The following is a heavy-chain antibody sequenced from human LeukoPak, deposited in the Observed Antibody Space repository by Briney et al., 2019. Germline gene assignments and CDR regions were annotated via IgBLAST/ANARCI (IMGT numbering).Heavy chain of an antibody. D-gene: IGHD3-22*01. Sequence: GGSLRLSCAASGFTFSSYGMSWVRQAPGKGLEWVSAISGSGGRPYYEDSVKGRFTISRDNSKNTLYLQMNSLRAEDTAVYYCAKGRSAAMIEAAFDYWGQGTLVTVSS. CDR3: AKGRSAAMIEAAFDY. CDR2: ISGSGGRP. CDR1: GFTFSSYG. V-gene: IGHV3-23*01. J-gene: IGHJ4*02.